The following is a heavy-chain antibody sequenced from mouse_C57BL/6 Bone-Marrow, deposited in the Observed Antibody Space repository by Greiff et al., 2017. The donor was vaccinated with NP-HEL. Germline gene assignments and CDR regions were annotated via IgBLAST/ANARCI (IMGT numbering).Heavy chain of an antibody. CDR1: GYTFTSYW. CDR2: IYPGSGST. J-gene: IGHJ4*01. D-gene: IGHD2-4*01. Sequence: QVQLQQPGAELVKPGASVKMSCKASGYTFTSYWITWVKQRPGQGLEWIGDIYPGSGSTNYNEKFKSKATLTVDTSSSTAYMQLSSLTSEDSAVYYWARTTRMTTRRVRYAMDYWGQGTSVTVSS. V-gene: IGHV1-55*01. CDR3: ARTTRMTTRRVRYAMDY.